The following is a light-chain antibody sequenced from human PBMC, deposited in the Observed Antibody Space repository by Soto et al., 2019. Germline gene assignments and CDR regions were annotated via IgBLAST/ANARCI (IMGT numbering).Light chain of an antibody. Sequence: VMTQAPANLSVSPGEGATLSCRASQTVNNNVAWYQLKDGQVPRLLIYGASTRATDIPARFSGSGSGTDFTLTISSLQPDDFATYYCQQYNSYSGTFGQGTKVDIK. CDR2: GAS. V-gene: IGKV3-15*01. CDR3: QQYNSYSGT. J-gene: IGKJ1*01. CDR1: QTVNNN.